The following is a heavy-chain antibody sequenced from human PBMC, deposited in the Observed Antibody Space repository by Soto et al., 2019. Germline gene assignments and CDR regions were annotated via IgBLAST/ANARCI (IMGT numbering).Heavy chain of an antibody. CDR1: GGSISSDY. CDR3: AREPTTAGTVNWFDP. Sequence: VQLQESGPGLVKPSETLSLICTVSGGSISSDYLGWIRRPAGKGLGWIGRVYTSGCSNSNPCLKSRVTMSVATSKKQFSLNLSSVTAADRAVYYCAREPTTAGTVNWFDPWGQGTLVTVSS. CDR2: VYTSGCS. J-gene: IGHJ5*02. V-gene: IGHV4-4*07. D-gene: IGHD6-13*01.